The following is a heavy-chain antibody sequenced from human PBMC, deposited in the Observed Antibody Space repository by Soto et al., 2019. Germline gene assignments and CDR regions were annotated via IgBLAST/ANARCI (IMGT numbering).Heavy chain of an antibody. V-gene: IGHV1-69*13. D-gene: IGHD3-10*01. Sequence: SVKVSCKASGGTFSSYAISWVRQAPGQGLEWMGGIIPIFGTANYAQKFQGRVTITADESTSTAYMELSSLRSEDTAVYYCARARQLWFGELYPYYFDYWGQGTLVTVSS. CDR1: GGTFSSYA. J-gene: IGHJ4*02. CDR2: IIPIFGTA. CDR3: ARARQLWFGELYPYYFDY.